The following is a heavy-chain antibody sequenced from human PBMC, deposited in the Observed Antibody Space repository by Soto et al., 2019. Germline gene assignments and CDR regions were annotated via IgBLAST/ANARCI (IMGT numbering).Heavy chain of an antibody. J-gene: IGHJ6*02. CDR2: IYYSGST. CDR1: GGSISSSSYY. CDR3: ARDLWGYCGTDCYPLDV. Sequence: SETLSLTCTVSGGSISSSSYYWGWIRQPPGKGLEWIGSIYYSGSTYYNPSFKSRVTISVDTSKSQLSLRLNSVTAADTAVYYCARDLWGYCGTDCYPLDVWGQGTTVTVSS. D-gene: IGHD2-21*02. V-gene: IGHV4-39*07.